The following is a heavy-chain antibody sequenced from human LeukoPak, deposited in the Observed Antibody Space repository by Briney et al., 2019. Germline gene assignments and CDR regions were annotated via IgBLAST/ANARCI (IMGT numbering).Heavy chain of an antibody. CDR2: IIPIFGTT. V-gene: IGHV1-69*13. Sequence: ASVKVSCKAAGGTFSNYGVSWVRRAPGQGLEWMGGIIPIFGTTKNAQKFLGRVTITADESTSTAYMELSSLRSEDTAVYYCARGGYNSRYFDYWGLGTLVTVSS. CDR1: GGTFSNYG. CDR3: ARGGYNSRYFDY. J-gene: IGHJ4*02. D-gene: IGHD5-24*01.